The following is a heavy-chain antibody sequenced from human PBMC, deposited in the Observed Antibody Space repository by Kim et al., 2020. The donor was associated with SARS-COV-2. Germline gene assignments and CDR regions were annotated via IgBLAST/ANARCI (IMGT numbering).Heavy chain of an antibody. Sequence: GGSLRLSCAASGFTFSSYGMHWVRQAPGKGLEWVAVISYDGSNKYYADSVKGRFTISRDNSKNTLYLQMNSLRAEDTALYYCAKAVVVTAGFDYWGQGTL. V-gene: IGHV3-33*05. J-gene: IGHJ4*02. CDR1: GFTFSSYG. CDR2: ISYDGSNK. CDR3: AKAVVVTAGFDY. D-gene: IGHD2-21*02.